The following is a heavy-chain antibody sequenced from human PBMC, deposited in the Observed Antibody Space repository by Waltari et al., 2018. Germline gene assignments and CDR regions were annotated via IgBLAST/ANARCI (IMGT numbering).Heavy chain of an antibody. Sequence: QVQLVQSGAEVKKPGASVKVSCKASGYTFTSYAMHWVRQAPGQRLEWMGWINAGNGNTKYSQKSQGRVTITRDTSASTAYMELSSLRSEDTAVYYCAREEGIYDFWSGYHGYWGQGTLVTVSS. CDR2: INAGNGNT. CDR3: AREEGIYDFWSGYHGY. D-gene: IGHD3-3*01. J-gene: IGHJ4*02. V-gene: IGHV1-3*01. CDR1: GYTFTSYA.